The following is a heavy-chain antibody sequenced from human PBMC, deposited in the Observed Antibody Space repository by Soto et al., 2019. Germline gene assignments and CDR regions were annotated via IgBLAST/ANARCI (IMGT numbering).Heavy chain of an antibody. V-gene: IGHV4-4*07. CDR2: IYTSGST. CDR3: ARFVRSCSGTTCYNWADV. D-gene: IGHD2-2*01. J-gene: IGHJ6*02. Sequence: NPSETLSLTCTVSGGSISSYYWSWIRQPAGKGLEWIGRIYTSGSTNYNPSLKSRVTMSVDTSKNQFSLRLRSVIVADTAVYHCARFVRSCSGTTCYNWADVWGQGTTVTVSS. CDR1: GGSISSYY.